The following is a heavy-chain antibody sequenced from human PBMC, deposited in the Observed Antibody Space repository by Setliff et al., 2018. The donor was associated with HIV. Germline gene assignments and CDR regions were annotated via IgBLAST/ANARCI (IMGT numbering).Heavy chain of an antibody. CDR2: IYWNNNK. D-gene: IGHD1-1*01. Sequence: SGPTLVNPTPTLTLTCTFSGLSLSTSGVGVGWIRQSPGKALEWLAFIYWNNNKHYSTSLKSRLTVTKDTSKNRVVFTMTNMDPVDTATYYCAYSGRQLRGPYFDYWGQGTLVTVPS. CDR1: GLSLSTSGVG. CDR3: AYSGRQLRGPYFDY. V-gene: IGHV2-5*01. J-gene: IGHJ4*02.